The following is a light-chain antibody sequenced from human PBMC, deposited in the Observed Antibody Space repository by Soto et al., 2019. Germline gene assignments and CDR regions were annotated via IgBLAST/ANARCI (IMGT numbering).Light chain of an antibody. Sequence: QSVLTQPASVSGSPGQSIPISCTGTSSDVGGYNYVSWYQQHPGKAPKLMIYEVSNRPSGVSNRFSGSKSGNTASLTISGLQAEDEADYYCSSYTSSSTYGFGTGTEVTVL. CDR3: SSYTSSSTYG. CDR2: EVS. CDR1: SSDVGGYNY. V-gene: IGLV2-14*01. J-gene: IGLJ1*01.